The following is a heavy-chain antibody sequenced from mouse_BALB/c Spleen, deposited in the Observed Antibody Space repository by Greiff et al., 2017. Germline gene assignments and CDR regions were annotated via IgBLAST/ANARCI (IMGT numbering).Heavy chain of an antibody. CDR3: AHGYDYAMDY. CDR1: GFNIKDTY. Sequence: EVKLVESGAELVKPGASVKLSCTASGFNIKDTYMHWVKQRPEQGLEWIGRLDPANGNTKYDPKFQGKATITADTSSNTAYLQLSSLTSEDTAVYYCAHGYDYAMDYWGQGTSVTVSS. J-gene: IGHJ4*01. V-gene: IGHV14-3*02. CDR2: LDPANGNT. D-gene: IGHD2-2*01.